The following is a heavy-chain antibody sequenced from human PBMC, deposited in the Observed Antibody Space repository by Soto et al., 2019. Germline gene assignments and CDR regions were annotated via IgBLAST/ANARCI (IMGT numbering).Heavy chain of an antibody. Sequence: QVQLVESGGGVVQPGRSLRLSCAASGFSFSISPMHWVRQAPGKGPEWVALISYDGTNKFYADSVKGRFTISRDNANNSLFLQINSLRAEDTAIYYCAREDYAGASPRFDYWGLGALVTVSS. CDR1: GFSFSISP. D-gene: IGHD4-17*01. J-gene: IGHJ4*02. V-gene: IGHV3-30-3*01. CDR3: AREDYAGASPRFDY. CDR2: ISYDGTNK.